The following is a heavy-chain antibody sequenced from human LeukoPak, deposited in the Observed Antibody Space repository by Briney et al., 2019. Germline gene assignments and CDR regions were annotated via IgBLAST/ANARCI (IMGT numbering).Heavy chain of an antibody. J-gene: IGHJ6*02. CDR2: ITWSGAAT. V-gene: IGHV3-20*04. D-gene: IGHD2-21*01. CDR3: ARGFRDGPLYGMDV. CDR1: GYTFNDYG. Sequence: RGSLRLSCAASGYTFNDYGVSWVRQAPTKGLEWISGITWSGAATAYADSVKGRFTISRDNAKNSLFLEMNSLTAEDTALYYCARGFRDGPLYGMDVWGQGATVTVSS.